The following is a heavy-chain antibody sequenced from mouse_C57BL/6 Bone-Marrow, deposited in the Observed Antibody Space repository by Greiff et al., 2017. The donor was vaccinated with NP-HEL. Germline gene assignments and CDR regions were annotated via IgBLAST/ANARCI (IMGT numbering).Heavy chain of an antibody. D-gene: IGHD1-1*01. Sequence: QVQLQQSGPGLVQPSQSLSITCTVSGFSLTSYGVHWVRQSPGKGLEWLGVIWRGGSTDYNAAFMSRLSITKDNSKSQVFFKMNSLQADDTAIYYCAKNRNYGSSYLYAMDYWGQGTSVTVSS. J-gene: IGHJ4*01. V-gene: IGHV2-5*01. CDR1: GFSLTSYG. CDR3: AKNRNYGSSYLYAMDY. CDR2: IWRGGST.